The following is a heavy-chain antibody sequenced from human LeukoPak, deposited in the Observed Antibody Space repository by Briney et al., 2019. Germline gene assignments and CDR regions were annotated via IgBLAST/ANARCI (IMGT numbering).Heavy chain of an antibody. CDR1: GGTFSSYA. D-gene: IGHD3-22*01. V-gene: IGHV1-69*04. CDR2: IILILGIA. J-gene: IGHJ4*02. Sequence: GASVKVSCKASGGTFSSYAISWVRQAPGQGLEWMGRIILILGIANYAQKFQGRVTITADKSTSTAYMELSSLRSEDTAVYYCARAEQPYYYDSSGQRLYFDYWGQGTLVTVSS. CDR3: ARAEQPYYYDSSGQRLYFDY.